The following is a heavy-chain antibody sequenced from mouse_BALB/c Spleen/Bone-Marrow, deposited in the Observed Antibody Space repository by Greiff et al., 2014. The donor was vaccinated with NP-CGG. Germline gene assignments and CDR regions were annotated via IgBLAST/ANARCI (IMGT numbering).Heavy chain of an antibody. Sequence: EVQLVESGAELVKPGASVKLSCTASGFNIKDTYMHWVKQRPEQGLEWIGRIDPANGNTKYDPKFQGKATITADTSSNTAYLQLSSLTSEDTAVYYCARFHYDYGGGDYWGQGTTLTVSS. V-gene: IGHV14-3*02. D-gene: IGHD2-4*01. CDR1: GFNIKDTY. CDR3: ARFHYDYGGGDY. CDR2: IDPANGNT. J-gene: IGHJ2*01.